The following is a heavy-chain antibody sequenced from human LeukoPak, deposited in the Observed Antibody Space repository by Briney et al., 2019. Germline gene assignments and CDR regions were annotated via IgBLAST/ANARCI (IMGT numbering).Heavy chain of an antibody. J-gene: IGHJ5*02. CDR3: AKDWEYCSSTSCYSRRRVFDP. CDR2: IRYDGGNK. Sequence: GGSLRLSCATSGFTFSSYGMHWVRQAPGKGLEWVAFIRYDGGNKYYADSVKGRFTISRDNSKNTLYLQMNSLRAEDTAVYYCAKDWEYCSSTSCYSRRRVFDPWGQGTLVTVSS. CDR1: GFTFSSYG. D-gene: IGHD2-2*01. V-gene: IGHV3-30*02.